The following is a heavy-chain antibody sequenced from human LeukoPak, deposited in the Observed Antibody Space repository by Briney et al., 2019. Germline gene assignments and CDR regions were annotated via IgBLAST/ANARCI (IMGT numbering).Heavy chain of an antibody. CDR2: IYPGDSDT. V-gene: IGHV5-51*01. Sequence: GAPLQISCQGSGYPFTTYWIAWVRRMPGKGLEWMGIIYPGDSDTRYSPSFQGQVTISADRSTAYLQWSSLKASDTAMYYCARRKGYGELCEYWGQGTLVTVSS. CDR1: GYPFTTYW. D-gene: IGHD3-10*01. CDR3: ARRKGYGELCEY. J-gene: IGHJ4*02.